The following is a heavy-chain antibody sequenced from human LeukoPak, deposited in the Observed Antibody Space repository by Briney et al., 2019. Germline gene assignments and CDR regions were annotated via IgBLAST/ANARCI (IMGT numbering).Heavy chain of an antibody. J-gene: IGHJ6*03. CDR3: ARIEGDYYYMDV. V-gene: IGHV1-18*01. CDR2: ISAYNVNA. CDR1: GYTFTSYY. Sequence: GASVKVSCKASGYTFTSYYISWVRQAPGQGLEWMGRISAYNVNANYAQKLQGRVTMTTDTSTSTAYMELRSLRSDDTAVYYCARIEGDYYYMDVWGKGTTVTVSS.